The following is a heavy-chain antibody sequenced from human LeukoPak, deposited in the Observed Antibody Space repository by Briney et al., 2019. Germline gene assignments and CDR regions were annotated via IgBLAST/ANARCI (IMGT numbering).Heavy chain of an antibody. D-gene: IGHD5-18*01. Sequence: GGSLRLSCAASGFTFSSYAMSWVRQAPGKGLEWVSAISGSGGSTYYADSVKGRFTISRDNSKNTLYLQMNSLRAKDTAVYYCAKGAGGYSYGNHNYWGQGTLVTVSS. CDR1: GFTFSSYA. V-gene: IGHV3-23*01. J-gene: IGHJ4*02. CDR3: AKGAGGYSYGNHNY. CDR2: ISGSGGST.